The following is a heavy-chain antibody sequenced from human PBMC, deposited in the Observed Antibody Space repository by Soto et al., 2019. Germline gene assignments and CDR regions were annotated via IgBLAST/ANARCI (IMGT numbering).Heavy chain of an antibody. CDR3: ARDLPGEDFWSGYYPKPIFDY. V-gene: IGHV3-48*03. D-gene: IGHD3-3*01. CDR1: GFTFSSYE. CDR2: ISGSGSTI. Sequence: HPGGSLRLSCAASGFTFSSYEMNWVRQAPGKGLEWVSYISGSGSTIYYADSVKGRFTISRDNAKNSLYLQMNSLRAEDTAVYYCARDLPGEDFWSGYYPKPIFDYWGQGTLVTVSS. J-gene: IGHJ4*02.